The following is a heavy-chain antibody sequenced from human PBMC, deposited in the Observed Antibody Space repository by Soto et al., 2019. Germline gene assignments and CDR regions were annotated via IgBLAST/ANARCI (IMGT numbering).Heavy chain of an antibody. J-gene: IGHJ4*02. Sequence: SETMSLTCTVAGGSISSYYWSWIRQPPGKGLEWIGYIYYSGSTNYNPSLKSRVTISEYKSRNQFSLKLSSVTAADTAVYYCARYYYDSSGYYYFDYWGQGTLVTVSS. V-gene: IGHV4-59*08. D-gene: IGHD3-22*01. CDR1: GGSISSYY. CDR2: IYYSGST. CDR3: ARYYYDSSGYYYFDY.